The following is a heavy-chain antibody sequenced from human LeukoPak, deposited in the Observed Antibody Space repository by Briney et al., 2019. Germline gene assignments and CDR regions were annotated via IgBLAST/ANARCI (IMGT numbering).Heavy chain of an antibody. Sequence: SETLSLTCTVSGGSISGYYWSWIRQPPGKGLEWIGYIYDSGSTNYNPSLKSRVTISVDTSKNQFSLKLSSVTAADTAVYYCGRVAEAYCGGDCYQDAFDIWGQGTMVTVSS. D-gene: IGHD2-21*01. CDR2: IYDSGST. CDR1: GGSISGYY. J-gene: IGHJ3*02. CDR3: GRVAEAYCGGDCYQDAFDI. V-gene: IGHV4-59*08.